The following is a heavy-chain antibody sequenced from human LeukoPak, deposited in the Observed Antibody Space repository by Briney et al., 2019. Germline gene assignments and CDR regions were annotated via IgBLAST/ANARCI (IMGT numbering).Heavy chain of an antibody. V-gene: IGHV3-7*03. CDR2: IKQDGSEK. Sequence: PGGSLRLSCAASGFTFSSYWMSWVRQAPGKGLEWVANIKQDGSEKYYVDSVKGRFTISRDNAKNSLYLQMNSLRAEDTAVYYCAKGGAAADAYYYGMDVWGQGTTVTVSS. CDR3: AKGGAAADAYYYGMDV. CDR1: GFTFSSYW. J-gene: IGHJ6*02. D-gene: IGHD6-13*01.